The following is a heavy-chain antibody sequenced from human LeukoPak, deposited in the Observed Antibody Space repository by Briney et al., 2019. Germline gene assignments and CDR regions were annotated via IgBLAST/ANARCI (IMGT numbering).Heavy chain of an antibody. CDR2: MNPNSGNT. CDR3: ARVSPNTVTTLQYFDY. J-gene: IGHJ4*02. CDR1: GYTFTSYD. Sequence: WASVKVSCKASGYTFTSYDINWVRQATGQGLEWMGWMNPNSGNTGYAQKFQGRVTMTRNTSISTAYMELSSLRAEDTAVYYCARVSPNTVTTLQYFDYWGQGTLVTVSS. V-gene: IGHV1-8*01. D-gene: IGHD4-17*01.